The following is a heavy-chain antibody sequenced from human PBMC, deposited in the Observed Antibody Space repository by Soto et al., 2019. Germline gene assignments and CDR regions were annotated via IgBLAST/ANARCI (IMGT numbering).Heavy chain of an antibody. CDR3: ARNTISAAGADYYGLDV. V-gene: IGHV3-11*01. CDR1: GFTFSDYY. J-gene: IGHJ6*02. Sequence: LRLSCAGSGFTFSDYYMSWIRQAPGQGLEWVSYMSSSGVTVFYADSVKGRFTISRDNAKNSLYLQMYSLRAEDSAVYYCARNTISAAGADYYGLDVWGQGTTVTVYS. D-gene: IGHD6-13*01. CDR2: MSSSGVTV.